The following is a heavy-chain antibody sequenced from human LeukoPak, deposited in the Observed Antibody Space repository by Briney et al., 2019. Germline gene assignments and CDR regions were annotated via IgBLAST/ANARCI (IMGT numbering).Heavy chain of an antibody. CDR3: ARGTTGGYSPYQ. CDR2: ISGSSSYT. D-gene: IGHD5-12*01. Sequence: GGSLRLSCEASGFTFSTYSMNWVRQAPGKGLEWVSSISGSSSYTFYADSVRRRFTISRDNAKNSLYLQMNSLRAEDTAVYYCARGTTGGYSPYQWGQRALVTVSS. CDR1: GFTFSTYS. V-gene: IGHV3-21*01. J-gene: IGHJ4*02.